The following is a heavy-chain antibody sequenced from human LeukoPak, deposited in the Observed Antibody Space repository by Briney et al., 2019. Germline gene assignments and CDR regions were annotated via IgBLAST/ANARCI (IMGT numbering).Heavy chain of an antibody. Sequence: SVKVSCKASGGSFNTYAISWVRQAPGQGLEWMGGIIPIYGTRNYAQKFQGRVTITTDAYTTTAYTAYMELSSLRTEDTAVYYCSNNAFGDYAFDYWGQGTLVTVSS. CDR1: GGSFNTYA. CDR3: SNNAFGDYAFDY. CDR2: IIPIYGTR. J-gene: IGHJ4*02. V-gene: IGHV1-69*05. D-gene: IGHD4-17*01.